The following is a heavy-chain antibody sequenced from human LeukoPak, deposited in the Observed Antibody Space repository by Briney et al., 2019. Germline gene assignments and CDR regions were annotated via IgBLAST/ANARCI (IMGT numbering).Heavy chain of an antibody. V-gene: IGHV3-30*18. J-gene: IGHJ5*02. CDR3: AKDPYRVVVATGNYLDP. CDR1: GFTFSYYG. D-gene: IGHD2-15*01. Sequence: GGSLRLSCAASGFTFSYYGMHWVRHAPGKGLEWVAVISHDGSDIHYGDSVKGRFTISRDNSKNTLYLQMHSLRAEDTAIYYCAKDPYRVVVATGNYLDPWGQGTLVTVSS. CDR2: ISHDGSDI.